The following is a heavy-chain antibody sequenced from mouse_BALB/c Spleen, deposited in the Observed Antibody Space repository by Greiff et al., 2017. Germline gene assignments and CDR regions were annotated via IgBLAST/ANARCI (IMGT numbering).Heavy chain of an antibody. V-gene: IGHV3-8*02. CDR1: GDSITSGY. Sequence: DVKLVESGPSLVKPSQTLSLTCSVTGDSITSGYWNWIRKFPGNKLEYMGYISYSGSTYYNPSLKSRISITRDTSKNQYYLQLNSVTTEDTATYYCARYGYGNYPMDYWGQGTSVTVSS. CDR2: ISYSGST. J-gene: IGHJ4*01. D-gene: IGHD2-10*02. CDR3: ARYGYGNYPMDY.